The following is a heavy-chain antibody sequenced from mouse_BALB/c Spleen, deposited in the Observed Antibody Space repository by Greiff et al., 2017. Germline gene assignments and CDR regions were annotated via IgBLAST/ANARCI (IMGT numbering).Heavy chain of an antibody. D-gene: IGHD1-1*01. CDR2: ISSGGSYT. Sequence: EVQLVESGGDLVKPGGSLKLSCAASGFTFSSYGMSWVRQTPDKRLEWVATISSGGSYTYYPDSVKGRFTISRDNARNILYLQMSSLRSEDTAMYYCAREDYYGSSLFDYWGQGTTLTVSS. V-gene: IGHV5-6*01. CDR3: AREDYYGSSLFDY. J-gene: IGHJ2*01. CDR1: GFTFSSYG.